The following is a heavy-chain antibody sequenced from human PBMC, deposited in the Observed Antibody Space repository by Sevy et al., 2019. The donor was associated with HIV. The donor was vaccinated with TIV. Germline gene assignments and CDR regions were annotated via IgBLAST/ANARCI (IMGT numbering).Heavy chain of an antibody. CDR3: ARDLVVVVQRYYYYGMDV. Sequence: GESLKISCAASGFTFSSYEMNWVRQAPGKGLEWVSYISSSGSTIYYADSVKGRFTISRDNAKNSLYLKMNSLRAEDTAVYYCARDLVVVVQRYYYYGMDVWGQGTTVTVSS. CDR1: GFTFSSYE. CDR2: ISSSGSTI. J-gene: IGHJ6*02. V-gene: IGHV3-48*03. D-gene: IGHD2-2*01.